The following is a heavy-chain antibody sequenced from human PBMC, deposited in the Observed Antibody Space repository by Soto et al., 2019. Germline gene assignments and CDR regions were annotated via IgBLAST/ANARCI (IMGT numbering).Heavy chain of an antibody. D-gene: IGHD3-3*01. V-gene: IGHV4-4*02. Sequence: QVQLQESGPGLVKPSETLSLTCAVSGDSISSSNWWSWVRQSPGKGLEWIGEIYHSGSTNYNPSLMSRVTISLDKSKNQFSLRLRSVTAADTAVYYCARDQIFGVVRTHYYYAMDVWGQGTMVTVSS. CDR1: GDSISSSNW. J-gene: IGHJ6*02. CDR2: IYHSGST. CDR3: ARDQIFGVVRTHYYYAMDV.